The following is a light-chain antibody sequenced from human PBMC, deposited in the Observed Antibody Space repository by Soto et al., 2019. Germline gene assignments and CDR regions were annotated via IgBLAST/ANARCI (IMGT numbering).Light chain of an antibody. CDR3: QTWGSGIRV. CDR2: LNGDGSH. V-gene: IGLV4-69*01. J-gene: IGLJ3*02. Sequence: QPMLTQWPSASASLGASIKLTCTLSSGHITYAIAWHQQQPEKGPRYLMQLNGDGSHTKGDGIPDRFSGSSSGAERYLTISSLQSEDEADYYCQTWGSGIRVFGGGTKLTVL. CDR1: SGHITYA.